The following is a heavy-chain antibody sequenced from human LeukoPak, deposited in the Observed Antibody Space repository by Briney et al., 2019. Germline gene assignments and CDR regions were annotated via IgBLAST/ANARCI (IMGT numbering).Heavy chain of an antibody. D-gene: IGHD2-15*01. V-gene: IGHV1-2*02. Sequence: ASVKVSCKASGYTFTGYYMHWVRQAPGQGLEWMGWINPNSGGTNYAQKFQGRVTMTRDTSISTAYMELSRLRSDDTAVYYCAREIVVVAATRSPDYWGQGTLVTVSS. CDR3: AREIVVVAATRSPDY. CDR2: INPNSGGT. J-gene: IGHJ4*02. CDR1: GYTFTGYY.